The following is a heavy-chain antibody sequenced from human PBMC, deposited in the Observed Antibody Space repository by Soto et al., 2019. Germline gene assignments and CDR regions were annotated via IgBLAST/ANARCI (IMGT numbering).Heavy chain of an antibody. CDR1: GFTFSSYG. CDR3: ARDSSSWYLDY. CDR2: IWYDGSNK. Sequence: LRLSCAASGFTFSSYGMHWVRQAPGKGLEWVAVIWYDGSNKYYADSVKGRFTISRDNSKNTLYLQMNSLRAEDTAVYYCARDSSSWYLDYWGQGTLVTVSS. V-gene: IGHV3-33*01. J-gene: IGHJ4*02. D-gene: IGHD6-13*01.